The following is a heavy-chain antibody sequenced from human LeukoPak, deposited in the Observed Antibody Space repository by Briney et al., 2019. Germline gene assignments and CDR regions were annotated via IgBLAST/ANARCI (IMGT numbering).Heavy chain of an antibody. Sequence: GGSLRLSCAGSGFTFSNYSINWVRQAPGKGLEYVSAISSNGGSTYYANSVKGRFTISRDNSKNTLYLQMGSLRAEDMAVYYCARDCSSTSCFDHWGQGTLVTVSS. CDR3: ARDCSSTSCFDH. V-gene: IGHV3-64*01. CDR1: GFTFSNYS. D-gene: IGHD2-2*01. CDR2: ISSNGGST. J-gene: IGHJ4*02.